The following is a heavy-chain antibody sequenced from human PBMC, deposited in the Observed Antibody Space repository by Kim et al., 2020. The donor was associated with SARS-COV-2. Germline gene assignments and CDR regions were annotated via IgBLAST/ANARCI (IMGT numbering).Heavy chain of an antibody. J-gene: IGHJ4*02. D-gene: IGHD3-22*01. CDR3: ARTEWVFYYDSSGYDY. Sequence: SLKSRVTISVDTSKNQFSLKLSSVTAADTAVYYCARTEWVFYYDSSGYDYWGQGTLVTVSS. V-gene: IGHV4-59*01.